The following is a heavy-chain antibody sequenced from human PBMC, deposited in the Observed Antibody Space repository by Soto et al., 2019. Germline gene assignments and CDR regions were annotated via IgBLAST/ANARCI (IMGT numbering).Heavy chain of an antibody. D-gene: IGHD6-6*01. CDR2: ISGSGGST. CDR3: AKDGNRGYSSSSLYFDY. V-gene: IGHV3-23*01. J-gene: IGHJ4*02. CDR1: GFTFSSYA. Sequence: GGSLRLSCAASGFTFSSYAMSWVRQAPGKGLEWVSAISGSGGSTYYADSVKGRFTISRDNSKNTLYLQMNSLRAEDTAVYYCAKDGNRGYSSSSLYFDYWGQGTLVTVSS.